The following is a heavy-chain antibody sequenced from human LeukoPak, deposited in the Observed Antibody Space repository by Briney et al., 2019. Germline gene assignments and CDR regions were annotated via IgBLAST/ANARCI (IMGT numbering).Heavy chain of an antibody. CDR1: GGSISSGGYY. CDR2: IYYSGST. J-gene: IGHJ5*02. Sequence: SETLSLTCTVSGGSISSGGYYWSWIRQHPGKGLEWIGYIYYSGSTYYNPSLKSRVTISVGTSKNQFSLKLSSVTAADTAVYYCAREGPAYCGGDCSDQHWFDPWGQGTLVTVSS. CDR3: AREGPAYCGGDCSDQHWFDP. V-gene: IGHV4-31*03. D-gene: IGHD2-21*02.